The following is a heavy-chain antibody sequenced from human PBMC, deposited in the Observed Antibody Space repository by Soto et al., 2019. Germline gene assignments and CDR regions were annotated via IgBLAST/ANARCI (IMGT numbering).Heavy chain of an antibody. J-gene: IGHJ5*02. CDR3: ARGNWGRNWLDP. CDR2: ISGSGGST. Sequence: EVQLLESGGGLVQPGGSLRLSCAASGFTFSSYAMSWVRQAPGKGLEWVSAISGSGGSTYYADSVKGRFTISRDNSKNTLYLQMNSLRAEDTAVYYCARGNWGRNWLDPWGQGTLVTVSS. V-gene: IGHV3-23*01. CDR1: GFTFSSYA. D-gene: IGHD3-16*01.